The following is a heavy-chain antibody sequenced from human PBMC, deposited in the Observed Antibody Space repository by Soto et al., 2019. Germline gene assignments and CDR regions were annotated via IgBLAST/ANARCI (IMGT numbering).Heavy chain of an antibody. CDR3: ARDGGHGVTAVCKYCGMDV. CDR2: ISYRGATR. V-gene: IGHV3-30-3*01. Sequence: QLHLVESGGGVLQPGGSLRLSCVGSGFNFSGYALHWVRQAPGKGLEWVALISYRGATRYYADSVKGRFTISRDDFEDTLYLQMDSLRPEDTAVYYGARDGGHGVTAVCKYCGMDVWGQGTTVTVSS. D-gene: IGHD2-21*01. J-gene: IGHJ6*02. CDR1: GFNFSGYA.